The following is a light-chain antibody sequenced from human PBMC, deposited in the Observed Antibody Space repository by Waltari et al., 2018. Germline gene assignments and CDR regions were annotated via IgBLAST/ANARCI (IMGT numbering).Light chain of an antibody. Sequence: EIEMTQSPAIMSVSPGATVTLPCRASQKISNNFAWYQQKPGQAPRLLSYGPTTRASGIPGRFRGSGSGTESTLTIDGLQSEDFAVYYCLQYNDWPPLFTFGPGTKVEIK. CDR3: LQYNDWPPLFT. J-gene: IGKJ3*01. V-gene: IGKV3-15*01. CDR1: QKISNN. CDR2: GPT.